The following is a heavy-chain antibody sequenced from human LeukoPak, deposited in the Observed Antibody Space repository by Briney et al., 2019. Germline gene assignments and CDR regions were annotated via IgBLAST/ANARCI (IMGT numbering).Heavy chain of an antibody. J-gene: IGHJ4*02. D-gene: IGHD3-22*01. CDR2: IIPIFGTA. Sequence: GASVKVSCKASGGTFSSYAISWVRQAPGQGLEWMGGIIPIFGTANYAQKFQGRVTITADESTSTAYMELSSLRSEDTAVYYCARPDYDSSGTDYWGQGTLVTVSS. CDR1: GGTFSSYA. V-gene: IGHV1-69*13. CDR3: ARPDYDSSGTDY.